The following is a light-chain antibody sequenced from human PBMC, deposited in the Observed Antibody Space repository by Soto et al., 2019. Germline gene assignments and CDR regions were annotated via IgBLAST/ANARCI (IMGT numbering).Light chain of an antibody. Sequence: EIVLTQSPGTLSLSAVERANLSCSCSQSVSSRYLAWYQQKPGQAPRLLIYGASSRATGIPDRFSGSGSGTDFTLTISRLEPEDFAVYYCQQYSSSPPELTFGGGTKVDIK. CDR2: GAS. J-gene: IGKJ4*01. CDR1: QSVSSRY. V-gene: IGKV3-20*01. CDR3: QQYSSSPPELT.